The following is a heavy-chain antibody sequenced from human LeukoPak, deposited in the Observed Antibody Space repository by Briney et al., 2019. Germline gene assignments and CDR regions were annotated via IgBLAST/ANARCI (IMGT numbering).Heavy chain of an antibody. CDR3: ARGEILWKYAND. J-gene: IGHJ4*02. D-gene: IGHD1-7*01. V-gene: IGHV3-11*04. CDR2: ISSSGSTI. CDR1: GFTFSDYY. Sequence: KPGGSLRLSCAASGFTFSDYYMSWIRQAPGKGLEWISYISSSGSTIYYADSVKGRFTISRDNAKNSLHLQMNSLRAEDTAVYYCARGEILWKYANDWGQGTLVTVSS.